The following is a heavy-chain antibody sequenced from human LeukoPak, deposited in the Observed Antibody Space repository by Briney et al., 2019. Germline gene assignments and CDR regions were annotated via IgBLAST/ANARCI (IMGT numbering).Heavy chain of an antibody. CDR1: GYRFTGYY. D-gene: IGHD2/OR15-2a*01. Sequence: GASVKVSCKASGYRFTGYYLHWVRQAPGQGLEWMGRINANSGGTDYAEKLQGRVTMTRDTAIGTAYREVSRLRYDDTAVYYCARAFPLWFASSGQGPLVTVSS. V-gene: IGHV1-2*06. CDR3: ARAFPLWFAS. J-gene: IGHJ5*01. CDR2: INANSGGT.